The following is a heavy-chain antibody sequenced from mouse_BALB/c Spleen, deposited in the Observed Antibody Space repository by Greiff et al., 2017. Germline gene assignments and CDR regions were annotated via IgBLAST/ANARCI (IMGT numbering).Heavy chain of an antibody. Sequence: EVKVEESGPGLVKPSQSLSLTCTVTGYSITSDYAWNWIRQFPGNKLEWMGYISYSGSTSYNPSLKSRISITRDTSKNQFFLQLNSVTTEDTATYYCAREVYYGNLLAMDYWGQGTSVTVSS. CDR2: ISYSGST. V-gene: IGHV3-2*02. D-gene: IGHD2-1*01. CDR1: GYSITSDYA. J-gene: IGHJ4*01. CDR3: AREVYYGNLLAMDY.